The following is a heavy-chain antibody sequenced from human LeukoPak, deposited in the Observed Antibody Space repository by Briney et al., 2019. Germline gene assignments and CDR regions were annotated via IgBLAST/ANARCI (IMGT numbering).Heavy chain of an antibody. CDR1: GFTFSSYE. D-gene: IGHD6-19*01. V-gene: IGHV3-48*03. J-gene: IGHJ4*02. CDR2: ISSSGSTI. CDR3: ARGHKQQWLVLYI. Sequence: GGSLRLSCAASGFTFSSYEMNWVRQAPGKGLEWVSYISSSGSTIYYADSVKGRFTISRDNAKSSLYLQMNSLRGEDTAVYYCARGHKQQWLVLYIWGQGTLVTVSS.